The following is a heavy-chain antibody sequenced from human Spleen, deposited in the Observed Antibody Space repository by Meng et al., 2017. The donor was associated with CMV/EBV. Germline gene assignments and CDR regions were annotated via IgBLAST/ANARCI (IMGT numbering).Heavy chain of an antibody. V-gene: IGHV4-34*01. CDR3: AMRTAAVTAVPMFRRRAGGAFEN. CDR1: GGSFSHYY. Sequence: GSLRLSCAVYGGSFSHYYLTWIRQPPGKGLEWIGEINHSGSTNYNPSLKSRVTISVDPSKNQFSLRLTSVTAADTALYYCAMRTAAVTAVPMFRRRAGGAFENWGQGTLVTVSS. CDR2: INHSGST. D-gene: IGHD3-10*01. J-gene: IGHJ4*02.